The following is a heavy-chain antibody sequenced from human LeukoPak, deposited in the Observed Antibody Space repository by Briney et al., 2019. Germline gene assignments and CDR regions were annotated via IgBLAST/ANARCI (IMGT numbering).Heavy chain of an antibody. CDR2: MNPNSGNT. CDR3: ARRPAVKVRTTSYYYGTDV. V-gene: IGHV1-8*01. J-gene: IGHJ6*02. CDR1: GYTFTSYD. D-gene: IGHD2/OR15-2a*01. Sequence: ASVKVSCKASGYTFTSYDINWVRQATGQGLEWMGWMNPNSGNTGYAQKFQGRVTMTRNTSISTAYMELSSLRSEDTAVYYCARRPAVKVRTTSYYYGTDVWGQGTTVTVSS.